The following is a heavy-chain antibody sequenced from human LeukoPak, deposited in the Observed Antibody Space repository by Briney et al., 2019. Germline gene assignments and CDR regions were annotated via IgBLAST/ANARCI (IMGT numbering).Heavy chain of an antibody. Sequence: ASVKVSCKASGYTFSDYYIHWIRQAPGQGLEWMGWINPRTRDSNYAQKFQGRVTMTRDASTSTAYMELNDLRSDDTAFYYCARGVGYYRFDYWCQGTLVTVSS. CDR2: INPRTRDS. D-gene: IGHD3-22*01. V-gene: IGHV1-2*02. CDR1: GYTFSDYY. J-gene: IGHJ4*01. CDR3: ARGVGYYRFDY.